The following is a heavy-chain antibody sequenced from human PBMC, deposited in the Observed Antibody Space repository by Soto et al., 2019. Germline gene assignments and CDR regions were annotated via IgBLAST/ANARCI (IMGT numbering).Heavy chain of an antibody. D-gene: IGHD2-2*01. CDR1: GFTFSNYA. CDR3: ARRYCTITRCCDDY. Sequence: GGSLRLSCAASGFTFSNYAVSWVRQAPGKGLQWVSTISGTGGDTYYADSVKGRFTISRDNSKNTLYLQMNSLRPEDTAVYYCARRYCTITRCCDDYWGQGTLVTVSS. V-gene: IGHV3-23*01. J-gene: IGHJ4*02. CDR2: ISGTGGDT.